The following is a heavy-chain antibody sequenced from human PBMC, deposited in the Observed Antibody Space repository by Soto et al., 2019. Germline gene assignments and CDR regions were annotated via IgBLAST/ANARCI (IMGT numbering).Heavy chain of an antibody. J-gene: IGHJ5*02. CDR3: ASFPT. V-gene: IGHV1-69*01. CDR2: IIPIFRTT. CDR1: GGSFSGQA. Sequence: QVQLVQSVAEVKKTGYSVKVSCQASGGSFSGQAVSWGRQAPGQGLEWLGGIIPIFRTTNYARKFQGRLTITADESTGTAAMELTSLISEDTSIYYCASFPTWGQGTLVTVSS.